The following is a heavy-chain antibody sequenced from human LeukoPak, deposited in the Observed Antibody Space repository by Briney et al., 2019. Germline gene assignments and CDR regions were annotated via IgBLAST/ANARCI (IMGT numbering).Heavy chain of an antibody. CDR1: GFSFSDYS. CDR3: ARDRWHYGSGSGFFDY. J-gene: IGHJ4*02. D-gene: IGHD3-3*02. V-gene: IGHV3-48*01. CDR2: IRSSTSNI. Sequence: QPGGSLRLSCTASGFSFSDYSMNWVRQAPGKGLEWVSYIRSSTSNIFYAESVKGRFTVSRDNAENSLYLHMYSLRSEDTAVYYCARDRWHYGSGSGFFDYWGQGTLVTVSS.